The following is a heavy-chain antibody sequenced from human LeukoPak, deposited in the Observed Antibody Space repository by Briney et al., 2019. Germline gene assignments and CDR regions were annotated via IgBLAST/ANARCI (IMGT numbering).Heavy chain of an antibody. CDR2: INPNSGGT. CDR3: ARDGYSGYDWDFDY. D-gene: IGHD5-12*01. J-gene: IGHJ4*02. V-gene: IGHV1-2*06. Sequence: ASVKVSSKASGYTFTGYYMHWVRQAPGQGLEWMGRINPNSGGTNYAQKFQGRVTMTRDTSISTAYLELSRLRSDDTAVYYCARDGYSGYDWDFDYWGQGTLVTVSS. CDR1: GYTFTGYY.